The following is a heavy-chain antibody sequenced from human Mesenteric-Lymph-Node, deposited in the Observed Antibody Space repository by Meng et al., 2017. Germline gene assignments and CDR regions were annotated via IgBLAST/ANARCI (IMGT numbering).Heavy chain of an antibody. J-gene: IGHJ4*02. Sequence: QVQLKESGPGLVQPSEPLSLTCTVSGGSISGYYWSWIRQPPGKELEWIGYIHYSGSTNYKPSLKSRVTISVDTSKNQFSLKLSSVTAADTAVYYCARHPQFGTTMIEYWGQGTLVTVSS. D-gene: IGHD1-7*01. CDR3: ARHPQFGTTMIEY. CDR2: IHYSGST. CDR1: GGSISGYY. V-gene: IGHV4-59*08.